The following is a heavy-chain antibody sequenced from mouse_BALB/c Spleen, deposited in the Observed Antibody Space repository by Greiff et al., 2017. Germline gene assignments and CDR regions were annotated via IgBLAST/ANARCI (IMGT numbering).Heavy chain of an antibody. CDR3: ARGGYDYGDAMDY. V-gene: IGHV1-9*01. CDR2: ILPGSGST. Sequence: QVQLQQSGAELMKPGASVKISCKATGYTFSSYWIEWVKQRPGHGLEWIGEILPGSGSTNYNEKFKGKATFTADTSSNTAYMQLSSLTSEDSAVYYCARGGYDYGDAMDYWGQGTSVTVSS. J-gene: IGHJ4*01. D-gene: IGHD2-4*01. CDR1: GYTFSSYW.